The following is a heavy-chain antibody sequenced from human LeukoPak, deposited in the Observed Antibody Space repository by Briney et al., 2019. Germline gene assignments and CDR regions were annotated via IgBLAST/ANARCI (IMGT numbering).Heavy chain of an antibody. CDR1: GYTFTSWD. CDR3: ARGPRYSYGAIYYFCMDV. D-gene: IGHD5-18*01. CDR2: MNPNSGYK. Sequence: ASVKVSCKASGYTFTSWDIIWVRQATGQRLEWMGWMNPNSGYKGYSQKFQGRITMTRNTSTSTAFLELSSLRSEDTAVFYCARGPRYSYGAIYYFCMDVWGQGTTVTVSS. V-gene: IGHV1-8*01. J-gene: IGHJ6*02.